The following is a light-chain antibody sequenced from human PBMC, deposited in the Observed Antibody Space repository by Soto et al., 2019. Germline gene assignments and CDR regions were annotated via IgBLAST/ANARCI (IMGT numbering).Light chain of an antibody. J-gene: IGLJ1*01. CDR3: SSYAGSYTFYV. Sequence: QSVLPQPRSVCGSPGQSFTISCTGTISDVGGYNYVSWYQQHPGKAPKLMIYDVSKRPSGVPDRFSGSKSGKKASLTISGLQAEDEADYYCSSYAGSYTFYVFGTGTKVTV. V-gene: IGLV2-11*01. CDR2: DVS. CDR1: ISDVGGYNY.